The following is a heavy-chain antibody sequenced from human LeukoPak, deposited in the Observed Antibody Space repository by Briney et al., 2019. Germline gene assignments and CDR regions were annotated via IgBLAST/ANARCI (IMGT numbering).Heavy chain of an antibody. Sequence: ESGPTLVYQTSTLTVSCTCTGLALSTSGVGVGWIRQPPGKALEWLALIYWDEDKRYSPSLKSRLTIPKDTSKNQVVLTKAKIGPGGTSQVYRGHDTPDNFGSLDYWGQGTLVTVSS. CDR2: IYWDEDK. CDR1: GLALSTSGVG. CDR3: GHDTPDNFGSLDY. V-gene: IGHV2-5*02. J-gene: IGHJ4*02. D-gene: IGHD1-1*01.